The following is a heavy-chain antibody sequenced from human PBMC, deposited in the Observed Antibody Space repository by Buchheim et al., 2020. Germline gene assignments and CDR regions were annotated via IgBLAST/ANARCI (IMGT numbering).Heavy chain of an antibody. CDR3: ARLAPHSGYEGEDFDY. Sequence: QVQLVESGGGVVQPGRSLRLSCAASGFTFSSYGMHWVRQAPGKGLEWVAVIWYDGSNKYYADSVKGRFTISRDNSKNTLYLQMNSLRAEDTAVYYCARLAPHSGYEGEDFDYWGQGTL. V-gene: IGHV3-33*01. CDR1: GFTFSSYG. J-gene: IGHJ4*02. CDR2: IWYDGSNK. D-gene: IGHD3-22*01.